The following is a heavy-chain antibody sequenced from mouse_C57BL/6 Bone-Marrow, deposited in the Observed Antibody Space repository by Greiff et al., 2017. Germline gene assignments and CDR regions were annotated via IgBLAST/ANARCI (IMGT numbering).Heavy chain of an antibody. J-gene: IGHJ4*01. Sequence: QVQLQQSDAELVKPGASVKISCKVSGYTFTDHTIHWMKQRPEQGLEWIGYIYPSDGSTKYNEKFKGKATLTADKSSSTAYMQLNSLTSEDSAVYFCAREGTLVARYYAMDYWGQGTSVTVSS. D-gene: IGHD2-12*01. CDR1: GYTFTDHT. V-gene: IGHV1-78*01. CDR2: IYPSDGST. CDR3: AREGTLVARYYAMDY.